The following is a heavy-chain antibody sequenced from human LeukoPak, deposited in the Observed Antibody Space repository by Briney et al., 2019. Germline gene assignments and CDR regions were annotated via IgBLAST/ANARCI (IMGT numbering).Heavy chain of an antibody. V-gene: IGHV1-18*04. D-gene: IGHD2-15*01. CDR1: GYTFTGYY. CDR3: ARLVVVAATITSNWFDP. J-gene: IGHJ5*02. Sequence: ASVKVSCKASGYTFTGYYMHWVRQAPGQGLEWMGWISAYNGNTNYAQKLQGRVTMTTDTSTSTAYMELRSLRSDDTAVYYCARLVVVAATITSNWFDPWGQGTLVTVSS. CDR2: ISAYNGNT.